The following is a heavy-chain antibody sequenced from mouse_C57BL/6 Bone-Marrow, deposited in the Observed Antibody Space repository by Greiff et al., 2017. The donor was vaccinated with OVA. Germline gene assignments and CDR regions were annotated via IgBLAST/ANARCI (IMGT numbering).Heavy chain of an antibody. V-gene: IGHV1-55*01. J-gene: IGHJ4*01. CDR1: GYTFTSYW. D-gene: IGHD1-1*01. CDR2: IYPGSGST. Sequence: VQLKQPGAELVKPGASVKMSCKASGYTFTSYWITWVKQRPGQGLEWIGDIYPGSGSTNYNEKFKSKATLTVDTSSSTAYMQLSSLTSEDSAVYYCARSEDYFYAMDYWGQGTSVTVSS. CDR3: ARSEDYFYAMDY.